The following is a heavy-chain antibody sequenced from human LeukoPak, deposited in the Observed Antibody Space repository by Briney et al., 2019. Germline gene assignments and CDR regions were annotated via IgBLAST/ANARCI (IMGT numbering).Heavy chain of an antibody. CDR1: GYSISSGYY. CDR2: IYHSGST. J-gene: IGHJ4*02. D-gene: IGHD3-22*01. CDR3: ARRSYYDSSGYYQLGGYYFDY. V-gene: IGHV4-38-2*01. Sequence: PSETLSLTCAVSGYSISSGYYWGWIRQPPGKGLEWIGSIYHSGSTYYNPSLKSRVTISVDTSENQFSLKLSSVTAADTAVYYCARRSYYDSSGYYQLGGYYFDYWGQGTLVTVSS.